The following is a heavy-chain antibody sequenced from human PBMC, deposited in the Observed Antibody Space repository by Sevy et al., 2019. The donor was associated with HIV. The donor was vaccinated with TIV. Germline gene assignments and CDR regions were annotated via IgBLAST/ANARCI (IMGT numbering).Heavy chain of an antibody. J-gene: IGHJ4*02. Sequence: GGSLRLSGTASGFTVGSNYMSGVPQAPGKGLEWVSVLYSGGRTYYADSVKGRFTISRDNSKNTLYLQMNSLRAEDTAVYYCARVTVRGFDYWGQGTLVTVSS. CDR2: LYSGGRT. CDR3: ARVTVRGFDY. V-gene: IGHV3-53*01. CDR1: GFTVGSNY. D-gene: IGHD3-10*01.